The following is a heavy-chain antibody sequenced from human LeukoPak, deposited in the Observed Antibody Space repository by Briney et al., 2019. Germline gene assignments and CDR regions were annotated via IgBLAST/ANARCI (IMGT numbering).Heavy chain of an antibody. CDR2: INPSGGST. J-gene: IGHJ4*02. CDR1: GYTFTSYY. V-gene: IGHV1-46*01. D-gene: IGHD3-22*01. CDR3: ARDFIGHYYDSSGYDY. Sequence: ASVKVSCKASGYTFTSYYMHWVRQAPGQGLEWMGIINPSGGSTSYAQKFQGRVTMTRATSTSTVYMELSSLRSEDTAVYYCARDFIGHYYDSSGYDYWGQGTLVTVSS.